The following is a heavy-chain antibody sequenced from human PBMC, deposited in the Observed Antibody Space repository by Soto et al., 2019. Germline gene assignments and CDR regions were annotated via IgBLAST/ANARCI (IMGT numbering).Heavy chain of an antibody. D-gene: IGHD3-10*01. CDR3: AGSYGSGSYYTPWYYYGMDV. Sequence: SETLSLTCTVSGDYISTDYWSRIRQYPGKGLGWIGFIYYSGSTNYNPSLKSRVTISVDTSKNQFSLKLSSVTAADTAVYYCAGSYGSGSYYTPWYYYGMDVWGQGTTVTVSS. V-gene: IGHV4-59*01. J-gene: IGHJ6*02. CDR1: GDYISTDY. CDR2: IYYSGST.